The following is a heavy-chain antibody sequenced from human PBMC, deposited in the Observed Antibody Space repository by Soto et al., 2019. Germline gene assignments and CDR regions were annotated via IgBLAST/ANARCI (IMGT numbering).Heavy chain of an antibody. Sequence: GGSLRLSCAASGFTFSSYAMSWVRQAPGKGLEWVSAISGSGGSTYYADSVKGRFTISRDNSKNTLYLQMNSLRAEDTAVYYCAKDRAFGYSGYDSKTGDAFDIWGQGTMVTVSS. J-gene: IGHJ3*02. CDR3: AKDRAFGYSGYDSKTGDAFDI. V-gene: IGHV3-23*01. CDR2: ISGSGGST. D-gene: IGHD5-12*01. CDR1: GFTFSSYA.